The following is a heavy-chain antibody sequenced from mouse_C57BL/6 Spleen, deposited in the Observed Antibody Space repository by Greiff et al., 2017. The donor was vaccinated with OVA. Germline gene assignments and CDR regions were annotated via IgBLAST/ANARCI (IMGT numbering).Heavy chain of an antibody. CDR2: IRSKSSNYAT. J-gene: IGHJ4*01. CDR3: VRDGPTVVDYYAMDY. V-gene: IGHV10-3*01. D-gene: IGHD1-1*01. CDR1: GFTFNTYA. Sequence: EVQLVESGGGLVQPKGSLKLSCAASGFTFNTYAMHWVRQAPGKGLEWVARIRSKSSNYATYYADSVKDRFTISRDDSQSMLYLQMNNLKTEDTAMYYSVRDGPTVVDYYAMDYWGQGTSVTVSS.